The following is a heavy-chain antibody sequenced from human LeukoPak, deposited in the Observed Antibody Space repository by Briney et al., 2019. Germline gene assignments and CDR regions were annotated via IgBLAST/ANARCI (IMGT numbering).Heavy chain of an antibody. CDR3: GRDIVVVPAAIRRGGAFDI. CDR2: IIPILGIA. D-gene: IGHD2-2*01. CDR1: GGTFSSYT. V-gene: IGHV1-69*02. Sequence: SVKVSCKASGGTFSSYTISWVRQAPGQGLEWMGRIIPILGIANYAQKFQGRVTITADKSTSTAYMELSSLRSEDTAVYYCGRDIVVVPAAIRRGGAFDIWGQGTMVTVSS. J-gene: IGHJ3*02.